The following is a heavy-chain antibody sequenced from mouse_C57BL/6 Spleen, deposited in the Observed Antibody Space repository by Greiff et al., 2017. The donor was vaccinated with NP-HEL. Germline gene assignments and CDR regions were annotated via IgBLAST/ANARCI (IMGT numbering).Heavy chain of an antibody. CDR1: GYTFTDYN. CDR2: INPNNGGT. CDR3: AREEDYDGLFDY. Sequence: EVQLQQSGPELVKPGASVKLPCKASGYTFTDYNMDWVKQSPGTSLEWIGDINPNNGGTIYNQKFKGKATLTVDKSSSTAYMELRSLTSEETAVYYCAREEDYDGLFDYWGQGTPLTVSA. V-gene: IGHV1-18*01. D-gene: IGHD2-4*01. J-gene: IGHJ2*01.